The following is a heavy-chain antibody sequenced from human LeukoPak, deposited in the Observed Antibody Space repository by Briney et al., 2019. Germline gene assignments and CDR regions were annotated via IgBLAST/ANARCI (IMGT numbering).Heavy chain of an antibody. Sequence: PSETPSLTCTVSGGSISNYYWSWIRQPPGKGLEWIGYIYYSGSTNYNPSLKSRVTISEDTSKNQFSLKLSSVTAADTAVYYCARYYYGSGSYDYWGQGTLVTVSS. CDR2: IYYSGST. CDR1: GGSISNYY. D-gene: IGHD3-10*01. J-gene: IGHJ4*02. CDR3: ARYYYGSGSYDY. V-gene: IGHV4-59*01.